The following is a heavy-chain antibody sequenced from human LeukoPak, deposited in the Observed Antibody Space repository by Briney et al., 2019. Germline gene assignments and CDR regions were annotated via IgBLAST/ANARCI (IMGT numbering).Heavy chain of an antibody. D-gene: IGHD1-1*01. V-gene: IGHV4-4*02. CDR3: ARVRENWNVDVLDI. CDR2: IYHSGST. J-gene: IGHJ3*02. CDR1: GDSISSNNW. Sequence: PSETLSLTCAVSGDSISSNNWWSWVRQPPGKGLEWIGEIYHSGSTNYNASLKSRVTISVDKSKNQISLKLSSVTAADTAVYHCARVRENWNVDVLDIWGQGTMVTVSS.